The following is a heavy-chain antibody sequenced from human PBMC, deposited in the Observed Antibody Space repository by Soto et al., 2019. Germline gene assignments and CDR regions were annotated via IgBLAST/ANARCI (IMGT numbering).Heavy chain of an antibody. CDR1: NGSISGFY. CDR2: IHYSGRT. J-gene: IGHJ4*02. Sequence: SETLSHTCSVSNGSISGFYWTWIRQPPGKILEWIGYIHYSGRTDYNPSLTSRATMSVDTSKNQFSLNLKSITAADTAVYYCVRVGVGIGNHFDSWGRGTLVTVSS. V-gene: IGHV4-59*12. D-gene: IGHD1-26*01. CDR3: VRVGVGIGNHFDS.